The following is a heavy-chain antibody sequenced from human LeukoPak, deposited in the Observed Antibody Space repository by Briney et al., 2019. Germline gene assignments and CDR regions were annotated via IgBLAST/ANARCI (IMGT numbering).Heavy chain of an antibody. V-gene: IGHV3-30*18. Sequence: GGSLRLSCAASGFTFSSYGMHWVRQAPGEGLEWVAVVSYDGTVQYYADSAKGRFTISRDNSKNTLYLQMNSLRAEDTAVYYCAKEGYDFWSGYPPDYWGQGTLVTVSS. CDR1: GFTFSSYG. D-gene: IGHD3-3*01. CDR2: VSYDGTVQ. J-gene: IGHJ4*02. CDR3: AKEGYDFWSGYPPDY.